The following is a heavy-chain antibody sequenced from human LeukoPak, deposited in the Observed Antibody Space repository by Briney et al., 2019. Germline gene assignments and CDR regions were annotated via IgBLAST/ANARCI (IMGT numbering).Heavy chain of an antibody. CDR2: ISWNSGSI. Sequence: PGRSLRLSCAASGFTFDDYGTHWVRQAPGKGLEWVSGISWNSGSIGYADSVKGRFSISRDNAKNSLYLQMNSLRAEDTALYYCAKAPKRGSSSWYYFDYWGQGTLVTVSS. CDR3: AKAPKRGSSSWYYFDY. D-gene: IGHD6-13*01. V-gene: IGHV3-9*01. CDR1: GFTFDDYG. J-gene: IGHJ4*02.